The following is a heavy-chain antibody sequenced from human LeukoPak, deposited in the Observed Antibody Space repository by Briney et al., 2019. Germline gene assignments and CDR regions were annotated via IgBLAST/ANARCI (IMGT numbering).Heavy chain of an antibody. D-gene: IGHD2-15*01. Sequence: SLRLSCTASGFTFGDYAMSWFRQAPGNGLEWVGFIRSKAYGGTTEYAASVKGRFTISRDGSKSIAYLQMNSLKTEDTAVYYCTRVLELGYCSGGSCYPLPYHPNWGQGTLVTVSS. CDR3: TRVLELGYCSGGSCYPLPYHPN. J-gene: IGHJ4*02. CDR1: GFTFGDYA. V-gene: IGHV3-49*01. CDR2: IRSKAYGGTT.